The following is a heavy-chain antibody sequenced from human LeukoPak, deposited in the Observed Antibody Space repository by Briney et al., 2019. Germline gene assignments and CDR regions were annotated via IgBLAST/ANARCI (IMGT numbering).Heavy chain of an antibody. Sequence: PSETLSLTCTVSGFFSTAYYWGWIRQPPGKGLEWIGSIYYSSTTFYSPSLKSRVTISVDTSKNKFSLRLSSVTAADTAIYYCARHFIYFESSAFYNWFDPWGQGTLVTVSS. J-gene: IGHJ5*02. CDR2: IYYSSTT. CDR3: ARHFIYFESSAFYNWFDP. CDR1: GFFSTAYY. V-gene: IGHV4-38-2*02. D-gene: IGHD3-22*01.